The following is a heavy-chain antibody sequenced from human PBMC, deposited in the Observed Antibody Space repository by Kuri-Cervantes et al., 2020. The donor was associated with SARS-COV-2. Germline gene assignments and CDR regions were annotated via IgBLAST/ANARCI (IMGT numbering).Heavy chain of an antibody. V-gene: IGHV1-46*01. CDR3: ARGGGRLQWSRAYYYYMDV. Sequence: ASVKVSCKASGYTFTSYYMHWVRQAPGQGLEWMGIINPSGGSTSYAQKFQGRVTMTRDTSTSTVYMELSSLRSEDTAVYYCARGGGRLQWSRAYYYYMDVRGKGTTVTVSS. J-gene: IGHJ6*03. D-gene: IGHD4-23*01. CDR1: GYTFTSYY. CDR2: INPSGGST.